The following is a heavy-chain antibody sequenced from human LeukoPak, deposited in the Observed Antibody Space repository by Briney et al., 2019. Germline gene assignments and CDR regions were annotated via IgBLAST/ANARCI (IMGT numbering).Heavy chain of an antibody. V-gene: IGHV1-8*03. D-gene: IGHD2-8*01. CDR2: MNPNSGNT. J-gene: IGHJ4*02. CDR1: GYTFTSYD. Sequence: GASVKVSCKASGYTFTSYDINWVRQATGQGLEWMGWMNPNSGNTGYAQKFQGRVTITRNTSISTAYMELSSLRSEDTAVYYCAREGGVTYRTNGVCHFDYWGQGTLVTVSS. CDR3: AREGGVTYRTNGVCHFDY.